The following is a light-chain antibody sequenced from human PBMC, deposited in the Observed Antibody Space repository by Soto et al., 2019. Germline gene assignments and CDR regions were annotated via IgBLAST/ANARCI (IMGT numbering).Light chain of an antibody. CDR1: SSDVGGYNY. CDR2: EVS. J-gene: IGLJ2*01. V-gene: IGLV2-8*01. CDR3: SSYAGSNLV. Sequence: QSALTQPPSASGSPGQSVTIYCTGTSSDVGGYNYVSWYQQHPGKAPKVMIYEVSKRPSGVPDRFSGSKSGNTASLTVSGLQAEDEADYYCSSYAGSNLVFGGGTKVTVL.